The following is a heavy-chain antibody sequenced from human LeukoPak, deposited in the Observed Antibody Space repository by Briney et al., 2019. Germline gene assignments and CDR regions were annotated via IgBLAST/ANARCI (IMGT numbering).Heavy chain of an antibody. Sequence: PGGSLRLSCAASGFTFSSYGMHWVRQAPGKGLEWVAVIWYDGSNKYYADSVKGRSTISRDNSKNTLYLQMNSLRAEDTAVYYCAKAFLDHDAFDIWGQGTMVTVSS. J-gene: IGHJ3*02. CDR3: AKAFLDHDAFDI. CDR1: GFTFSSYG. CDR2: IWYDGSNK. V-gene: IGHV3-33*06.